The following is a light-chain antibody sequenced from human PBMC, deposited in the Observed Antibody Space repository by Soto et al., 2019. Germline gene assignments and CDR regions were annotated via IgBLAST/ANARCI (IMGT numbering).Light chain of an antibody. CDR3: QQSYSGLT. Sequence: DLQMTQSPSSLSASVGDRVTITCRASQSISSYLNWYQQKPGKAPKLLIYAASSLQSGVPSRFSGSGSGTDFTLTISSLQPEDFATYYCQQSYSGLTFGQGTRLEIK. V-gene: IGKV1-39*01. CDR2: AAS. CDR1: QSISSY. J-gene: IGKJ5*01.